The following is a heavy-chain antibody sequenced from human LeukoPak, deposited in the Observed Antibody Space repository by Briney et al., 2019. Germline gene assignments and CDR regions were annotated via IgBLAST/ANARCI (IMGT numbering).Heavy chain of an antibody. Sequence: PGGSLRLSCAASGFTFSSYWMHWVRQAPGKGLVWVSRINTDGSSTSYADSVKGRFTISRDNAKNTLYLQMNSLRAEDTAVYYCARVAGSSGGLGYYYYYMDVWGKGTTVTVSS. CDR2: INTDGSST. CDR1: GFTFSSYW. J-gene: IGHJ6*03. CDR3: ARVAGSSGGLGYYYYYMDV. V-gene: IGHV3-74*01. D-gene: IGHD6-6*01.